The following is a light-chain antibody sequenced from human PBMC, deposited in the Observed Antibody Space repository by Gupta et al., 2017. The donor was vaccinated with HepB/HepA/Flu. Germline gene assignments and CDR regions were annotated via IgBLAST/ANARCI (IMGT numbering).Light chain of an antibody. V-gene: IGLV1-44*01. CDR1: SSNIGSNP. CDR2: SID. Sequence: QSVLTKPPSASGTPGQRVTISCSGSSSNIGSNPVTWYQQLPGTAPKLLIYSIDQRPSGVPDRFSGSKSGTSASLDISGLQSEDEADYYCATWDDSLSGVVFGGGTKLTVL. J-gene: IGLJ2*01. CDR3: ATWDDSLSGVV.